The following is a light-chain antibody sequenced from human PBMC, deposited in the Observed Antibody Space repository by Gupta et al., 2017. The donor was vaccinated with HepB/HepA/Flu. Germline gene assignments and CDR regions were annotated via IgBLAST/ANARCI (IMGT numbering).Light chain of an antibody. J-gene: IGKJ2*04. Sequence: DIVMTQSPNSLAVSLGEKATINCRSSQSVLYNSDKKNYLAWYQHKLGQPPKLLIYRASTRESGVPDRFSGSGSGTDFTLTISSLQAEDVAIYYCHQYYTTPSSFGQGTKLEIK. V-gene: IGKV4-1*01. CDR1: QSVLYNSDKKNY. CDR3: HQYYTTPSS. CDR2: RAS.